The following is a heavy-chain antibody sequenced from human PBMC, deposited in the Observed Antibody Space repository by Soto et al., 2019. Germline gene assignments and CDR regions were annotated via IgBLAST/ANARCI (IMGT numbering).Heavy chain of an antibody. Sequence: SETLSLTCTVSGGSISSYYWSWIRQPPGKGLEWIGYIYYSGRTNSNPSLKSRVTISVDTSKNQFSLKLSSVTAADTAVYYCARHNSGAAAGHIWFDPWGQGTLVTVSS. D-gene: IGHD6-13*01. CDR3: ARHNSGAAAGHIWFDP. V-gene: IGHV4-59*08. CDR2: IYYSGRT. J-gene: IGHJ5*02. CDR1: GGSISSYY.